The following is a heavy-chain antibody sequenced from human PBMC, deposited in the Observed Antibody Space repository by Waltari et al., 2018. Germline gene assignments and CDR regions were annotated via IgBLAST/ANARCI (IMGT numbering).Heavy chain of an antibody. J-gene: IGHJ5*02. D-gene: IGHD2-2*01. CDR2: INHSGST. Sequence: QVQLQQWGAGLLKPSETLSLTCAVYGGSFSGYYWTWIRQPPGKGLEWIGEINHSGSTNYNPSLKSRVTISVDTSKNQFSLKLSSVTAADTAVYYCARGLDIVVVPAASFWFDPWGQGTLVTVSS. V-gene: IGHV4-34*01. CDR3: ARGLDIVVVPAASFWFDP. CDR1: GGSFSGYY.